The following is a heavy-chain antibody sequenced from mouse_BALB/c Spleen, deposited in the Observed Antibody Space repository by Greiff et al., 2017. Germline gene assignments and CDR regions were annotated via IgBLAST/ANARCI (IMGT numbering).Heavy chain of an antibody. D-gene: IGHD1-2*01. CDR1: GFTFSSYG. Sequence: EVKLMESGGGLVQPGGSLKLSCAASGFTFSSYGMSWVRQTPDKRLELVATINSNGGSTYYPDSVKGRFTISRDNAKNTLYLQMSSLKSEDTAMYYCARDDGYYGSAWFAYWGQGTLVTVSA. CDR2: INSNGGST. CDR3: ARDDGYYGSAWFAY. J-gene: IGHJ3*01. V-gene: IGHV5-6-3*01.